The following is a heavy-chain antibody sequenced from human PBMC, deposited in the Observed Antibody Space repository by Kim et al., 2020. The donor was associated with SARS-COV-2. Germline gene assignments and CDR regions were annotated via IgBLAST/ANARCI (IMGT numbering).Heavy chain of an antibody. Sequence: GGSLRLSCEASGFTFRIYAFHWVRQAPGKGLEWVAIFWYSGDHKYYAESVKGRFTISRDNSKNTLYLHMNSLTGDDTALYYCVRGGDAVTPGYGFDLWGQGTMVTVSS. CDR3: VRGGDAVTPGYGFDL. CDR1: GFTFRIYA. D-gene: IGHD3-10*01. V-gene: IGHV3-33*01. CDR2: FWYSGDHK. J-gene: IGHJ3*01.